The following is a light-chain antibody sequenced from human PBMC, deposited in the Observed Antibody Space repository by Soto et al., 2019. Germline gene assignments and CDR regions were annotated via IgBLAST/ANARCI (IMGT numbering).Light chain of an antibody. CDR2: DVS. Sequence: QSALTQPRSVSGSPGQSVTISCTGTGSDVGGYDFVSWYQQHPGKAPELMIYDVSKRPSGVPDRFSGSKSGNTASLTISGLQADDEADYYCCSYAGTCTVVFGGGTQLTVL. CDR3: CSYAGTCTVV. CDR1: GSDVGGYDF. V-gene: IGLV2-11*01. J-gene: IGLJ2*01.